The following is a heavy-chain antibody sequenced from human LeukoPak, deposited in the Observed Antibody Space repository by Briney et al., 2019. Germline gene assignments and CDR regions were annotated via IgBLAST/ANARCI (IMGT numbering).Heavy chain of an antibody. Sequence: ASVKVSCKASGYTFTSYYMHWVRQAPGQGLEWMGIINPSGGSTSYAQKFQGRVTMTRDMSTSTVYMELSSLRSDDTAVYYCANSYDSSGYYRKTGTFDYWGQGTLVTVSS. J-gene: IGHJ4*02. CDR1: GYTFTSYY. D-gene: IGHD3-22*01. CDR2: INPSGGST. V-gene: IGHV1-46*01. CDR3: ANSYDSSGYYRKTGTFDY.